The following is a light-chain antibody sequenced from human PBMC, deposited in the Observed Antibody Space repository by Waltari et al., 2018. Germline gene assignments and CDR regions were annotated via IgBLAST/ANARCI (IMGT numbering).Light chain of an antibody. CDR2: KAN. Sequence: QTVVTQEPSLSVSPGGTVTLTCALSSGSLSTTSYATWYQQTPGQAPRTLVYKANAGSSGFPDRFSGSILGNTAGLTSTGAQADDESDYYCALYMGSGIWVFGGGTRLTVL. V-gene: IGLV8-61*01. CDR1: SGSLSTTSY. J-gene: IGLJ3*02. CDR3: ALYMGSGIWV.